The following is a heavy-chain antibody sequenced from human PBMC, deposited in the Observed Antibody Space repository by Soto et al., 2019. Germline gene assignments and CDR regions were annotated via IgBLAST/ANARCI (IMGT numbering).Heavy chain of an antibody. J-gene: IGHJ6*02. CDR2: ISYDGSNK. Sequence: PGGSLRLSCAASGFTFSSYGMHWVRQAPGKGLEWVAVISYDGSNKYYADSVKGRFTISRDNSKNTLYLQMNSLRAEDTAVYYCAKDLLRFLEWLLPHYGMDVWGQGTTVTV. V-gene: IGHV3-30*18. CDR3: AKDLLRFLEWLLPHYGMDV. D-gene: IGHD3-3*01. CDR1: GFTFSSYG.